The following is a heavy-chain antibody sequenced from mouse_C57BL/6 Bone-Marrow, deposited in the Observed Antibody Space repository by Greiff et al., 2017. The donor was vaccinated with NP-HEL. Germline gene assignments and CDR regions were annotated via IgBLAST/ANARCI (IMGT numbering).Heavy chain of an antibody. Sequence: QVQLQQSGAELVKPGASVKISCKASGYEFRNYWMNWVKQRHGKGLEWIGQIYPGDGDTSYNGKFKDKATLTADKSSSTAYMQLSRLTSEDSAVYFCARGAYWGQGTLVTVSA. CDR1: GYEFRNYW. CDR3: ARGAY. V-gene: IGHV1-80*01. J-gene: IGHJ3*01. CDR2: IYPGDGDT.